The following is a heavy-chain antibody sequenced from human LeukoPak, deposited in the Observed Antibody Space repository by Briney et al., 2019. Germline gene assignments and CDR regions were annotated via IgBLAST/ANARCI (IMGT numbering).Heavy chain of an antibody. CDR1: GFTVSSNY. J-gene: IGHJ4*02. D-gene: IGHD2-2*01. CDR2: LYSDGST. CDR3: AKGRSGVSSAAINY. Sequence: GSLRLSCAASGFTVSSNYMSWVRQTPGKGLEWVSVLYSDGSTNYADSVKGRFIISRDNSKNTLYLQMNSLRVEDTAVYSCAKGRSGVSSAAINYWGQGTLVTVSS. V-gene: IGHV3-66*01.